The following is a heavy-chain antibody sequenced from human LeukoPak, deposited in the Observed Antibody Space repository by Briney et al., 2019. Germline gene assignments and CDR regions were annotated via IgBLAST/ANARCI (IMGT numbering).Heavy chain of an antibody. D-gene: IGHD1-26*01. Sequence: SETLSLTCAVSGHSISSGHYWGWIRQPPGKGLEWIGILYNSVTTYYNPSLKSRVTISVDTSKNQFSLKLSSVTAADTAVYYCARALVGATGWDAFDIWGQGTMVTVSS. J-gene: IGHJ3*02. V-gene: IGHV4-38-2*01. CDR1: GHSISSGHY. CDR3: ARALVGATGWDAFDI. CDR2: LYNSVTT.